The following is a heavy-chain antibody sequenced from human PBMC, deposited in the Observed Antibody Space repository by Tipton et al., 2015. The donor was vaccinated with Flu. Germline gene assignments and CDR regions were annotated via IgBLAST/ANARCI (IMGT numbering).Heavy chain of an antibody. D-gene: IGHD6-19*01. V-gene: IGHV4-38-2*01. CDR3: ARRRAVAGTGFDY. CDR2: IYHSGST. Sequence: VSGYSISSGSYWGWIRQPPGKGLEWIGSIYHSGSTYYNPSLKSRVTISVDTSMNQFSLKLSSVTAADTAVYYCARRRAVAGTGFDYWGQGTLVTVSS. CDR1: GYSISSGSY. J-gene: IGHJ4*02.